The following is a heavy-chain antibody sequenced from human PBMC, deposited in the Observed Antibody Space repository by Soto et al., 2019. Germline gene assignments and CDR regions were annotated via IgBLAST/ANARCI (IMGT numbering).Heavy chain of an antibody. CDR3: SRGPAPYSGSWHHLVDY. D-gene: IGHD6-13*01. V-gene: IGHV3-49*03. CDR2: IRSKANSGTT. CDR1: GFTFGDYA. J-gene: IGHJ4*02. Sequence: PGGSLRLSCTASGFTFGDYAMSWFRQAPGKGLEWVGLIRSKANSGTTEYAASVKDRFTISRDDSKSIAYLQMNSLKTEDTAVYYCSRGPAPYSGSWHHLVDYWGQGALVTVSS.